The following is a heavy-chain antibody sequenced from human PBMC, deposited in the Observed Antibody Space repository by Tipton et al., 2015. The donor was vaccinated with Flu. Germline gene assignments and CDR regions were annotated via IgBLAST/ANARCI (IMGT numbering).Heavy chain of an antibody. J-gene: IGHJ4*02. CDR1: GFTFSRYS. Sequence: SLRLSCAASGFTFSRYSMNWVRQAPGKGLEWVSSISSGSDYIYYGDSVKGRFTISRDNAMNSLYLEMNSLRAEDTAVYYCARSGIVGADIEYWGQGTLVTVSS. CDR3: ARSGIVGADIEY. V-gene: IGHV3-21*01. D-gene: IGHD1-26*01. CDR2: ISSGSDYI.